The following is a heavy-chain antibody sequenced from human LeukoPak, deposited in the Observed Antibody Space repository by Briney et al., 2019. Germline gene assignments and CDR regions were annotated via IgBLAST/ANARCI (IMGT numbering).Heavy chain of an antibody. V-gene: IGHV3-53*01. CDR3: ARVEGDYTPNRFDP. CDR2: AYSGGIT. Sequence: GGSLRLSCAASGFTVSSNYMSWVRQAPGKGLGWVSVAYSGGITYYLDSVKGRFTVSRDNAKNTLYLQMDSLRAEDTAIYYCARVEGDYTPNRFDPWGQGTLVTVSS. J-gene: IGHJ5*02. CDR1: GFTVSSNY. D-gene: IGHD4-11*01.